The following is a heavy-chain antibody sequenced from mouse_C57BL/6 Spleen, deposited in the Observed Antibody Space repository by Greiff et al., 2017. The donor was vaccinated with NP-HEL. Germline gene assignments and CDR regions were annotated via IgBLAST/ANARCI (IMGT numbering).Heavy chain of an antibody. Sequence: QVQLQQSGAELVKPGASVKISCKASGYAFSSYWMNWVKQRPGKGLEWIGQIYPGDGDTNYNRKFKGKATLTVDKSSSTAYMQLSSLTSEDSAVYFSERGELLRWFEDWGQGTTVTVSS. V-gene: IGHV1-80*01. J-gene: IGHJ2*01. CDR1: GYAFSSYW. CDR2: IYPGDGDT. CDR3: ERGELLRWFED. D-gene: IGHD1-1*01.